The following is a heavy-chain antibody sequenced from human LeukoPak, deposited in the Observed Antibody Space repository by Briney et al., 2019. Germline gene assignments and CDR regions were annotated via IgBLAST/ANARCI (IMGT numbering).Heavy chain of an antibody. CDR1: GYTFTGYY. D-gene: IGHD3-3*01. Sequence: ASVKVSCKASGYTFTGYYMHWVRQAPGQGLEWMGRINPNSGGTNYAQKFQGRVTMTRDTSISTAYMELSRLRSDDTAVYYCARNRNDFWSGYYSHWGQGTLVTVSS. CDR2: INPNSGGT. V-gene: IGHV1-2*06. J-gene: IGHJ4*02. CDR3: ARNRNDFWSGYYSH.